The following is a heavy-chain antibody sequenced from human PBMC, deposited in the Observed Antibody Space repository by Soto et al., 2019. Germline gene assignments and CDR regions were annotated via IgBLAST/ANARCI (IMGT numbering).Heavy chain of an antibody. D-gene: IGHD2-15*01. Sequence: SETLSLTCTVSGGSISSSSYYWGWIRQPPGKGLEWIGSIYYSGSTYYNPSLKSRVTISVDTSKNQFSLKLSSVTAADTAVYYCARRTIVGRWFDPWGQGTLVTVSS. V-gene: IGHV4-39*01. CDR3: ARRTIVGRWFDP. CDR1: GGSISSSSYY. J-gene: IGHJ5*02. CDR2: IYYSGST.